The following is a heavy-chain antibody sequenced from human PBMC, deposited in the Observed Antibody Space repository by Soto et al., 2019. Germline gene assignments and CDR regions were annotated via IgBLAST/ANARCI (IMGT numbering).Heavy chain of an antibody. Sequence: EVQLVESGGGLVKPGGSLRLSCAASGFSFSSYSMNWVRQAPGKGLEWVSSISSSASHINYADSVQGRFTISRDNAKNSLYLQMNSLRAADTAVYYCARGYTGYCSGGACYWFDPWGQGTLVTVSS. V-gene: IGHV3-21*06. CDR2: ISSSASHI. J-gene: IGHJ5*02. CDR3: ARGYTGYCSGGACYWFDP. D-gene: IGHD2-15*01. CDR1: GFSFSSYS.